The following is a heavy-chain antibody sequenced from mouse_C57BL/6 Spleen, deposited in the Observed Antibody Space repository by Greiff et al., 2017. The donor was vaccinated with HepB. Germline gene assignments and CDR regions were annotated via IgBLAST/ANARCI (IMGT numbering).Heavy chain of an antibody. CDR2: ISSGSSTI. CDR1: GFTFSDYG. V-gene: IGHV5-17*01. D-gene: IGHD5-2*01. Sequence: EVKLMESGGGLVKPGGSLKLSCAASGFTFSDYGMHWVRQAPEKGLEWVAYISSGSSTIYYADTVKGRFTISRDNAKNTLFLQMTSLRSEDTAMYYCATNNPWFAYWGQGTLVTVSA. J-gene: IGHJ3*01. CDR3: ATNNPWFAY.